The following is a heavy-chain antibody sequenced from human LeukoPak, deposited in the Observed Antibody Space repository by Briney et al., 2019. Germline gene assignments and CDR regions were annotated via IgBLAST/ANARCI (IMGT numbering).Heavy chain of an antibody. CDR3: ARDNGYSSFDC. V-gene: IGHV3-7*01. CDR2: IKQDGSAK. Sequence: PGGSLRLSCAASGFTFSSYWMSWVRQAPGKGLEWVANIKQDGSAKNYGDSVRGRFTISRDNAKNSLFLQMNSLRAEHTAVYYCARDNGYSSFDCWGQGTLVTVSS. J-gene: IGHJ4*02. CDR1: GFTFSSYW. D-gene: IGHD5-18*01.